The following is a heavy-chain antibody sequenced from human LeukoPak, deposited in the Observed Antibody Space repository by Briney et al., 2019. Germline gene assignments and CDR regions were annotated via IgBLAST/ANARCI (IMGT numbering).Heavy chain of an antibody. Sequence: PSETLSLTCTVSGVSISSSNSYWGWIRQPPGKGLEWIGSIYYSGNTYYNASLKSQVSISIDTSKNQFSLKLSSVTAADTAVYYCARNPKIYYGQDYYYYYMDVWGKGTTVTISS. CDR1: GVSISSSNSY. CDR2: IYYSGNT. D-gene: IGHD1-26*01. V-gene: IGHV4-39*07. J-gene: IGHJ6*03. CDR3: ARNPKIYYGQDYYYYYMDV.